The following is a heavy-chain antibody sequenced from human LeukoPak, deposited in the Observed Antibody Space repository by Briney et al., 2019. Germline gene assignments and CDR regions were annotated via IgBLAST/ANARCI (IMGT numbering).Heavy chain of an antibody. V-gene: IGHV1-2*02. D-gene: IGHD5-18*01. J-gene: IGHJ6*03. CDR1: GYTFTGYY. CDR2: MNPNSGGT. CDR3: ARDLMDTPYYYYYMDV. Sequence: ASVKVSCKASGYTFTGYYMHWVRQAPGQGLEWMGWMNPNSGGTNYSQKFQGRVIMTWDTSISTAYMELSRLRSDDTAVYYCARDLMDTPYYYYYMDVWGKGTTVTVSS.